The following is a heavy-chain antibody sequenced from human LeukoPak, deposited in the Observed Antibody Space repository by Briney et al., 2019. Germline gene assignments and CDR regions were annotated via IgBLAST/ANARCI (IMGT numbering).Heavy chain of an antibody. CDR2: ISGRGGST. J-gene: IGHJ5*02. V-gene: IGHV3-23*01. D-gene: IGHD6-13*01. Sequence: PGGSLRLSCAASGFTFSRYAMSWVRQAPGKGLEWVSAISGRGGSTYYAASVKRRFTISRDNSKNTLYLQMNSLRAEDTAVYYCAKEQAAAGNNWFDPWGQGTLVTVSS. CDR3: AKEQAAAGNNWFDP. CDR1: GFTFSRYA.